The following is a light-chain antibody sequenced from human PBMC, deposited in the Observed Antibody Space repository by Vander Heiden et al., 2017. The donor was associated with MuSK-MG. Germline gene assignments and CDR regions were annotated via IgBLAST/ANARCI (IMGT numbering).Light chain of an antibody. Sequence: DIQMTQSPSTLSASVGDRVTITCRASQSISSWLAWYQQKPGRAPKLLIYKASNLASGVPSSFSGSGSGTEFTLTINNLHPDDSATYFCLHVNCDSRTFGQGTKVEIK. CDR3: LHVNCDSRT. CDR2: KAS. V-gene: IGKV1-5*03. CDR1: QSISSW. J-gene: IGKJ1*01.